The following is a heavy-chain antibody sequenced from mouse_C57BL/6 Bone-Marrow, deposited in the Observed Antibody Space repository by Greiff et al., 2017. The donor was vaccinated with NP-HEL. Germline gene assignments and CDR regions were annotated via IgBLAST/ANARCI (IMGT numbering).Heavy chain of an antibody. CDR3: AGYGSDYYAMDY. CDR1: GFTFSDFY. Sequence: EVQLVESGGGLVQSGRSLRLSCATSGFTFSDFYMEWVRQAPGKGLEWIAASRNKANDYTTEYSASVKGRFIVSRDTSQSILYLQMNALRAEDTAIYYCAGYGSDYYAMDYWGQGTSVTVSS. V-gene: IGHV7-1*01. J-gene: IGHJ4*01. D-gene: IGHD1-1*01. CDR2: SRNKANDYTT.